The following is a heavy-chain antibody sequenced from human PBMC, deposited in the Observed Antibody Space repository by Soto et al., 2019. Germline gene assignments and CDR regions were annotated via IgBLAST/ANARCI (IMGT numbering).Heavy chain of an antibody. Sequence: SETLSLAGPGGAGAISNSYWSWILQPPGKRLEWIGHIYSTGSTHYNPSLESRVTISLGTSENQLSLRLTSVTAADTAIYSCARNPPGPVDFDRWAPGTLVTVSS. V-gene: IGHV4-59*01. CDR2: IYSTGST. J-gene: IGHJ4*02. CDR1: AGAISNSY. CDR3: ARNPPGPVDFDR.